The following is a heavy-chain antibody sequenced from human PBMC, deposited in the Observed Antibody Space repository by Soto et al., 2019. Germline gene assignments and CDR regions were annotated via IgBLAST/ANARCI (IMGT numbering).Heavy chain of an antibody. D-gene: IGHD2-15*01. CDR1: GYTFTSYG. Sequence: ASVKVSCKASGYTFTSYGISWVRQAPGQGLERMGWISAYNGNTNYAQKLQGRVTMTTDTSTSTAYMELRSLRSDDTAVYYCARDDCSGGSCYRSQYFQHWGQGTLVTVSS. CDR3: ARDDCSGGSCYRSQYFQH. CDR2: ISAYNGNT. V-gene: IGHV1-18*01. J-gene: IGHJ1*01.